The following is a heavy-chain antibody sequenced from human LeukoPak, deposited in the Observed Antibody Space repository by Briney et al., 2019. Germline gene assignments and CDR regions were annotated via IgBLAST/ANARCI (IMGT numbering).Heavy chain of an antibody. J-gene: IGHJ4*02. CDR2: IKRKSDGGTT. V-gene: IGHV3-15*01. CDR1: GFTFSDTW. CDR3: TTLYGSGNYY. Sequence: PGGSLRLSCAASGFTFSDTWMSWVRQTPGKELEWVGQIKRKSDGGTTDYATPVEGRFSISRDDSKNTLYLQMNSLKTEDTAVYYCTTLYGSGNYYWGQGTLVTVSS. D-gene: IGHD3-10*01.